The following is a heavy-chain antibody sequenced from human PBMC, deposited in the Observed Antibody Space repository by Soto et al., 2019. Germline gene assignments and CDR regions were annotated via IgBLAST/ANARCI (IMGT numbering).Heavy chain of an antibody. J-gene: IGHJ4*02. CDR3: ARAVAYDRSGSVFDY. CDR2: IIPIFGTA. V-gene: IGHV1-69*13. D-gene: IGHD3-22*01. Sequence: SVKVSCTASGGTFSSYAISWVRQAPGQGLEWMGGIIPIFGTANYAQKFQGRVTITADESTSTAYMELSSLRSEDTAVYYCARAVAYDRSGSVFDYWGQGALVTVSS. CDR1: GGTFSSYA.